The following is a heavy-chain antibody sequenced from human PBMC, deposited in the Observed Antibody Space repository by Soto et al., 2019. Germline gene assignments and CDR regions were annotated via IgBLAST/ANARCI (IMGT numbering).Heavy chain of an antibody. CDR3: TRTIAVAGRDYYYYYGMDV. CDR1: GFTFSGSA. J-gene: IGHJ6*02. D-gene: IGHD6-19*01. V-gene: IGHV3-73*01. Sequence: GGSLRLSCAASGFTFSGSAMHWVRQASGKGLEWVGRIRSKANSYATAYAASVKGRFTISRDDSKNTAYLQMNSLKTEDTAVYFCTRTIAVAGRDYYYYYGMDVWGQGTTVTVSS. CDR2: IRSKANSYAT.